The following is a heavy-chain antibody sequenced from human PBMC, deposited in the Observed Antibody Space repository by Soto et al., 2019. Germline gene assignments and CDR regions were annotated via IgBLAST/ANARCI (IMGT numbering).Heavy chain of an antibody. V-gene: IGHV3-23*01. CDR2: ISGSGGST. CDR3: AKESESWIQLWLLS. Sequence: EVQLLESGGGLVQPGGSLRLSCAASGFTFSNYAMNWVRQAPGKGLEWVSVISGSGGSTYYADSVKGRFTISRDNSKNTLYLQMNSLRADDTGVYYCAKESESWIQLWLLSWGQGTLVTVSS. J-gene: IGHJ4*02. D-gene: IGHD5-18*01. CDR1: GFTFSNYA.